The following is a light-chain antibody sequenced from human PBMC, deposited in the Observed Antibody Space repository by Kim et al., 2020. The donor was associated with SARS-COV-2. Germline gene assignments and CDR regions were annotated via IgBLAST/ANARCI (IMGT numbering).Light chain of an antibody. CDR3: AAWDDSLNGQV. Sequence: QSVLTQPPSASGTPGQRVTISCSGASSNIGSNTVNWYQQLPGTAPRRLIYSNNQRPSGVPDRFSGSKSGTSASLAISGIQSEDEADYYCAAWDDSLNGQVFGGGTQMTVL. CDR1: SSNIGSNT. CDR2: SNN. J-gene: IGLJ2*01. V-gene: IGLV1-44*01.